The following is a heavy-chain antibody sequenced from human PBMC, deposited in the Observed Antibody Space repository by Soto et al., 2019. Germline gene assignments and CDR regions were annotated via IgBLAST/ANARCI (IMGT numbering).Heavy chain of an antibody. J-gene: IGHJ5*02. Sequence: QLLQSGGGLVQPGGSLTLSCAASGFTFGTTDMSWVRQAPGEGLEWVSTIDGSGGITYYADSMKGRFTISRDNSRNTVCLQMNSLRGDDTALYYCVKNSGWFNTWGQGALVIISS. CDR2: IDGSGGIT. D-gene: IGHD3-10*01. V-gene: IGHV3-23*01. CDR1: GFTFGTTD. CDR3: VKNSGWFNT.